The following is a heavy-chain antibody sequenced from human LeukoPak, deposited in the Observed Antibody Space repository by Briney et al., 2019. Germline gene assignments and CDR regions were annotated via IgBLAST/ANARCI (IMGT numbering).Heavy chain of an antibody. J-gene: IGHJ4*02. V-gene: IGHV1-18*01. D-gene: IGHD4-17*01. CDR2: ISAYNGNT. CDR3: AREDDYGDGGDY. Sequence: ASVKVSCKASGYTFTSYGISWVRQAPGQGLEWMGWISAYNGNTNYAQKLQGRVTMTTDTSTRTEYMELRSLRSDDTAVYYCAREDDYGDGGDYWGQGTLVTVSS. CDR1: GYTFTSYG.